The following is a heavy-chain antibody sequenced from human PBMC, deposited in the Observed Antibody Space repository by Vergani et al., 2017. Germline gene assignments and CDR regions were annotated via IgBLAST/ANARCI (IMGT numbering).Heavy chain of an antibody. CDR1: GFSLSTRGMC. J-gene: IGHJ6*02. CDR3: ARIKSSSWSRGGCMDV. D-gene: IGHD6-13*01. V-gene: IGHV2-70*15. CDR2: IDWDDDK. Sequence: QVTLRESGPALVKPTQTLTLTCTFSGFSLSTRGMCVSWIRHPPGKALEWLARIDWDDDKYYSTSLKTRLTISKDTSKNQVVLTMTNMDPVDTDTYYCARIKSSSWSRGGCMDVWGQGTTVTVSS.